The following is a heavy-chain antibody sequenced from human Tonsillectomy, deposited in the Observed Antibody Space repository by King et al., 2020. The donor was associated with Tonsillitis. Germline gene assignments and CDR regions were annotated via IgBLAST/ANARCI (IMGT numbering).Heavy chain of an antibody. CDR3: AGTRSSAFYLDY. D-gene: IGHD6-13*01. CDR2: FYNNGRT. J-gene: IGHJ4*02. Sequence: QLQESGPGLVKPSETLSLTCTVSGGSISSYHWSWIRQSPGKGLEWIGFFYNNGRTNYNPSLKGRVTIAGDTAKNQFSLNLSSVTAADTAVYYCAGTRSSAFYLDYWGQGILVTVSS. V-gene: IGHV4-59*01. CDR1: GGSISSYH.